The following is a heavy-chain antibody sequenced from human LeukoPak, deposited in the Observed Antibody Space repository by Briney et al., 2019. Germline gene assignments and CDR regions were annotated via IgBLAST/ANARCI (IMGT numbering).Heavy chain of an antibody. V-gene: IGHV3-30-3*01. D-gene: IGHD3-10*01. CDR1: GFTFSSYA. CDR2: ISYDGSNK. J-gene: IGHJ5*02. Sequence: GGSLRLSCAASGFTFSSYAMHWVRQAPGKGLEWVAVISYDGSNKYYADSVKGRFTISRDNSKNTLYLQMNSLRAEDTALYYCAKDSDVDYYGSGSYYNAWGQGTLVTVSS. CDR3: AKDSDVDYYGSGSYYNA.